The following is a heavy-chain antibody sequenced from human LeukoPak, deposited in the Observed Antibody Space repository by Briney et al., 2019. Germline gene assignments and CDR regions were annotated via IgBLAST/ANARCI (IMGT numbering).Heavy chain of an antibody. Sequence: GGSLRLSCVVSGFIFEDYAMHWVRQAPGKGLEWVSGISWNSELGYADSVEGRFTISRDNAKNSLYLQMNSLRPEDTALYYCAKGAAGTMLFYYGMNAWGQGTTVTVSS. D-gene: IGHD6-13*01. CDR1: GFIFEDYA. V-gene: IGHV3-9*01. J-gene: IGHJ6*02. CDR3: AKGAAGTMLFYYGMNA. CDR2: ISWNSEL.